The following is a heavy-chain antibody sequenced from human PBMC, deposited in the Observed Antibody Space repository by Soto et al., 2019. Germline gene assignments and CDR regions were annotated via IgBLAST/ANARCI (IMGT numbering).Heavy chain of an antibody. V-gene: IGHV3-23*01. CDR1: GFSFSTYA. CDR2: ISSSGVNT. D-gene: IGHD3-10*01. CDR3: AKRPTSTGFGDPFDV. Sequence: EVHLLESGGDLVQPGGSLRLSCAASGFSFSTYAMSWVRQAPGKGLEWVSTISSSGVNTYYTDSVKGRFTISRDNSQDTLYLQMNSLRAEDTAIYYCAKRPTSTGFGDPFDVWGQGTMVTVSS. J-gene: IGHJ3*01.